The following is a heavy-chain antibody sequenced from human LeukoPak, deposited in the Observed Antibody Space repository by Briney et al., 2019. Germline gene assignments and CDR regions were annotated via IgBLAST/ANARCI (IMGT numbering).Heavy chain of an antibody. D-gene: IGHD3-16*01. Sequence: SQTLSLTCAVYGASFSDSCGSWVRQSPEKWLEWIGEINNSGSTSYNPSLNSRVIMSVDRSKNQFSLRLTSVTAADTAVYYCARGRYGPRLGNWGQGTLVSVCS. CDR1: GASFSDSC. CDR3: ARGRYGPRLGN. V-gene: IGHV4-34*01. J-gene: IGHJ4*02. CDR2: INNSGST.